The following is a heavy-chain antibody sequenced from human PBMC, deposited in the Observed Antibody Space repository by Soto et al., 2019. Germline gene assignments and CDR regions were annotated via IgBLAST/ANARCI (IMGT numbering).Heavy chain of an antibody. D-gene: IGHD6-19*01. Sequence: EVQLVESGGGLVKPGGSLRLSCAASGFTFSSYGMNWVRQAPGKGLEWVSSISSSSSYIYYADSVKGRFTISRDNAKNSLYLQMNSLRAEDTAVYYCARDSSGWWDAFDIWGQGTMVTVSS. J-gene: IGHJ3*02. V-gene: IGHV3-21*01. CDR3: ARDSSGWWDAFDI. CDR2: ISSSSSYI. CDR1: GFTFSSYG.